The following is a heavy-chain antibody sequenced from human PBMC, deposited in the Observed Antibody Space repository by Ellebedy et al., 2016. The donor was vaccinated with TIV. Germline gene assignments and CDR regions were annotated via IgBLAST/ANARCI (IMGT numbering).Heavy chain of an antibody. V-gene: IGHV1-18*04. Sequence: AASVKVSCKASGYTFTSYGISWARQAPGQGLEWMGWISGYNGNTNYAQKLQGRVTMTTDTSTSTAYMELRSLRSDDTAVYYCARGWGPYRGRQWGDYWGQGTLVTVSS. CDR2: ISGYNGNT. CDR1: GYTFTSYG. D-gene: IGHD6-19*01. CDR3: ARGWGPYRGRQWGDY. J-gene: IGHJ4*02.